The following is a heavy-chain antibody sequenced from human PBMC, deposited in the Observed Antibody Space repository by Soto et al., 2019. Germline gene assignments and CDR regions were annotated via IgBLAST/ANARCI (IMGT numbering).Heavy chain of an antibody. CDR1: GGSVSSSNW. CDR2: IHHRGGI. CDR3: ARLPWADYGGIFDP. V-gene: IGHV4-4*02. D-gene: IGHD4-17*01. J-gene: IGHJ5*02. Sequence: PSETLSLTCAVSGGSVSSSNWWSWVRQPPGKGLEWIGEIHHRGGINYNPSLKSRVTMSVDKSKNQFSLKVTSVTAADTALYYCARLPWADYGGIFDPWGQGTLVTVSS.